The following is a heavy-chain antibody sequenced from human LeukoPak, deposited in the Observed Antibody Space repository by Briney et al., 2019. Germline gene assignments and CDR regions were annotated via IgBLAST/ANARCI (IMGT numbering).Heavy chain of an antibody. CDR3: ARDIRVGVDY. V-gene: IGHV3-66*03. CDR2: TFGSDNT. D-gene: IGHD1-26*01. CDR1: GFTVSSNY. Sequence: GGSLRLSCAASGFTVSSNYMSWVRQGPGRGLEWVSVTFGSDNTDYADSVKGRFTVSTDNSKNTLYLQMNSLRAEDTAVYYCARDIRVGVDYWGQGTLVTVSS. J-gene: IGHJ4*02.